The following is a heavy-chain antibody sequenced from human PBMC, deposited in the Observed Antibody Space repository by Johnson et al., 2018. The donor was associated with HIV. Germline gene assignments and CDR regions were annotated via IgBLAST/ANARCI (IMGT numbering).Heavy chain of an antibody. J-gene: IGHJ3*02. CDR2: IYSGGST. D-gene: IGHD5-18*01. Sequence: VQLVESGGDLVQPGGSLRLSCAASGFTVSSNYMSWVRQAPGKGLEWVSVIYSGGSTYYADSVKGRFTISRDNSKNSLYLQMNSLRAEDTAVYYCARDQTIQLWSDAFDIWGQGTMVTVSS. CDR1: GFTVSSNY. V-gene: IGHV3-66*01. CDR3: ARDQTIQLWSDAFDI.